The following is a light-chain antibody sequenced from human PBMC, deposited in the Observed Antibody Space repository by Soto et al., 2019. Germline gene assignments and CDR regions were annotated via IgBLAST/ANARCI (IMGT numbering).Light chain of an antibody. V-gene: IGLV2-23*02. CDR2: DVS. Sequence: QSVLTQPASVSESPRQSITISCTGTSSDVGSYDLVSWYQQHPGKAPKLIIYDVSKRPSGVSSRFSGSKSGNTASLTISGLQAEDEADYYCCSYAGSTTYVFGTGTKVTVL. CDR1: SSDVGSYDL. CDR3: CSYAGSTTYV. J-gene: IGLJ1*01.